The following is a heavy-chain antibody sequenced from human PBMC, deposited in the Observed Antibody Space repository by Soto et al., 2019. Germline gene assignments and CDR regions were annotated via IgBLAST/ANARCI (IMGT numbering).Heavy chain of an antibody. CDR2: IISSSSTI. J-gene: IGHJ6*03. D-gene: IGHD3-10*01. CDR1: GFTFSSYS. CDR3: ARVVRGVITQTYYYYYYMDV. V-gene: IGHV3-48*01. Sequence: GGSLRLSCAASGFTFSSYSMNWVRQAPGKGLEWVSYIISSSSTIYYADSVKGRFTISRDNAKNSLYLQMNSLRAEDTAVYYCARVVRGVITQTYYYYYYMDVWGKGTTVTVSS.